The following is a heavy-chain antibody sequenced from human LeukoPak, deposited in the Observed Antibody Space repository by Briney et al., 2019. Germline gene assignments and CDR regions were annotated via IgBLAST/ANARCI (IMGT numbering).Heavy chain of an antibody. D-gene: IGHD2-2*02. CDR2: ISGSDGST. V-gene: IGHV3-23*01. Sequence: HPGGSLRLSCAASGFTFSSHAMSWVRQAPGKGLEWVSAISGSDGSTYYAGSVKGRFTISRDNSKNTLYLQLNSLRAEDTAVYFCARSPVIPGYCSSTSCYTVGYWGQGTLVTVSS. CDR1: GFTFSSHA. J-gene: IGHJ4*02. CDR3: ARSPVIPGYCSSTSCYTVGY.